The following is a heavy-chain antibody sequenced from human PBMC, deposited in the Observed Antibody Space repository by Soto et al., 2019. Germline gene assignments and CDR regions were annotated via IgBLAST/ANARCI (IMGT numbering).Heavy chain of an antibody. J-gene: IGHJ4*02. Sequence: GGSLRLSCAASGLTFSSYSMNWIRQAPGKGLEWVSYISSSGSTIYYADSVKGRFTISRDNAKNSLYLQMNSLRAEDTAVYYCARDREGKAMVSDYWGQGTLVTVSS. CDR2: ISSSGSTI. D-gene: IGHD5-18*01. CDR1: GLTFSSYS. V-gene: IGHV3-48*04. CDR3: ARDREGKAMVSDY.